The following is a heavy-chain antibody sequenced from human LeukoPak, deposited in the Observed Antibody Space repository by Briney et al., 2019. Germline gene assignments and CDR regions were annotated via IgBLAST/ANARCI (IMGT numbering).Heavy chain of an antibody. V-gene: IGHV3-23*01. J-gene: IGHJ4*02. D-gene: IGHD3-22*01. CDR2: ISGNGRNT. Sequence: GGSLRLSCAASGFTFRTYAMSWVRQAPGKGLEWVSAISGNGRNTYYADSVKGRFTISRDNSKNTLYLQMNSLRVEDTAVYYCARDSPRPPTYYYDSSDFWGQGTLVTVPS. CDR3: ARDSPRPPTYYYDSSDF. CDR1: GFTFRTYA.